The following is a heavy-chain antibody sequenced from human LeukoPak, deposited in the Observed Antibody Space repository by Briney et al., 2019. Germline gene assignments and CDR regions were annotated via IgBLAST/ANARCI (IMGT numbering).Heavy chain of an antibody. Sequence: GGSLRLSCAAFGFTFRPYDMSWVRQAPGKGPEWIAGISGSGRDIHYADSVRGRFTISSDTSKTTLYLQMNSLRAEDTAIYYCARHTTVAGGRYFHYWGQGTMVTVSS. V-gene: IGHV3-23*01. J-gene: IGHJ4*02. CDR2: ISGSGRDI. CDR3: ARHTTVAGGRYFHY. CDR1: GFTFRPYD. D-gene: IGHD3-16*01.